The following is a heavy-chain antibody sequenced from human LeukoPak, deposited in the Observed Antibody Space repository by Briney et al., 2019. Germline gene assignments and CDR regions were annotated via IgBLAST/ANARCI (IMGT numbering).Heavy chain of an antibody. D-gene: IGHD6-6*01. Sequence: SETLSLTCTVSGGSISSSSYYWGWSRQPPGEGLERIGTIYYSGSTYYNPSLKSRVTISVDTSKNQFSLKLSSVTAADTAVYYCGRPLYSSSPTSPFRYWGQGTLVTVSS. CDR3: GRPLYSSSPTSPFRY. CDR1: GGSISSSSYY. J-gene: IGHJ4*02. CDR2: IYYSGST. V-gene: IGHV4-39*01.